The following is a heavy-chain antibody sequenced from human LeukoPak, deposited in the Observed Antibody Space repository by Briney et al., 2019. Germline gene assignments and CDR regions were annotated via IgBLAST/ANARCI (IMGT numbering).Heavy chain of an antibody. J-gene: IGHJ4*02. V-gene: IGHV3-15*01. D-gene: IGHD6-6*01. CDR1: GFTFSNAW. CDR2: IKSKTDGGTT. Sequence: GGSLRLSCAASGFTFSNAWMSWVRQAPGKGLEWVGRIKSKTDGGTTDYAAPVKGRFTISIDDSKNTLYLQMNSLKTEDTAVYYCTTDVRTGDSSSSGYGYWGQGTLVTVSS. CDR3: TTDVRTGDSSSSGYGY.